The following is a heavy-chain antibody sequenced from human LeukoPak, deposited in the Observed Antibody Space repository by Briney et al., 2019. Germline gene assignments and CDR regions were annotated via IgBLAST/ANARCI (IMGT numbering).Heavy chain of an antibody. CDR2: ISSSGSTI. J-gene: IGHJ1*01. CDR1: GFTFSSYE. V-gene: IGHV3-48*03. CDR3: ARGGTLEYFQH. Sequence: GGSLRLSCAASGFTFSSYEMNWVRQAPGKELEWVSYISSSGSTIYYADSVKGRFTISRDNAKNSLYLQMNSLRAEDTAVYYCARGGTLEYFQHWGQGTLVTVSS.